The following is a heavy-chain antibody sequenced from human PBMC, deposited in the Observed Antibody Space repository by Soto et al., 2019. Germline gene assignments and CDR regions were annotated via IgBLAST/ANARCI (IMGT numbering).Heavy chain of an antibody. CDR2: INPNSGDT. D-gene: IGHD2-2*01. V-gene: IGHV1-2*06. J-gene: IGHJ4*02. CDR3: ARGGGSSFFDY. CDR1: GDTFTRYY. Sequence: ASVKVSCKLSGDTFTRYYIHWVRQAPGQGLEWMGRINPNSGDTKYAQSFQGRVTMTRDTSINTAYMELSRLRSDDTAVYYCARGGGSSFFDYWGQGILVTVSS.